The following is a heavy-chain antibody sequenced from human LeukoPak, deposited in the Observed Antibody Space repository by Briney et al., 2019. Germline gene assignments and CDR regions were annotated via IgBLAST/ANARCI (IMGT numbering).Heavy chain of an antibody. J-gene: IGHJ4*02. CDR2: ISGDGGTT. Sequence: GGSLRLSCVASGVNFNDYAMRWVRQVPGKGLEWLSLISGDGGTTHYADSVKGGFTISRDNSRNFLYLQMTRLRTEDTAFYYCAVIPFYDVSTGSYSSFDHWGQGTLVTVSS. D-gene: IGHD3-9*01. CDR1: GVNFNDYA. CDR3: AVIPFYDVSTGSYSSFDH. V-gene: IGHV3-43*02.